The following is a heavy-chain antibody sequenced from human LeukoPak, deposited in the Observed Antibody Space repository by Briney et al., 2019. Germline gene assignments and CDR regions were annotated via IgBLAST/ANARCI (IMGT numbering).Heavy chain of an antibody. D-gene: IGHD3-9*01. Sequence: PGGSLRLSCAASGFTFSAYWMSWVRQAPGKGLEWVANIKQDGSEKYYVDSVKGRFTISRDNSKNTLYLQMNSLRAEDTAVYYCAKGRESITIFTSTAFDYWGQGTLVTVSS. CDR3: AKGRESITIFTSTAFDY. CDR1: GFTFSAYW. V-gene: IGHV3-7*03. CDR2: IKQDGSEK. J-gene: IGHJ4*02.